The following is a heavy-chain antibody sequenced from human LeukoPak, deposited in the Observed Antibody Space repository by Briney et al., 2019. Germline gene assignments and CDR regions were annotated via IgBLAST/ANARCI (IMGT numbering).Heavy chain of an antibody. Sequence: PGESLRLSCAASGFTFSSYWMHWVRQAPGKGLEWVANIKQDGSDKYYVDSVKGRFTISRDNAKNSLYLEMNSLRVEDTAVYYCARDGHATVAVNFDYWGQGTLVTVSS. V-gene: IGHV3-7*01. D-gene: IGHD6-19*01. CDR1: GFTFSSYW. CDR2: IKQDGSDK. CDR3: ARDGHATVAVNFDY. J-gene: IGHJ4*02.